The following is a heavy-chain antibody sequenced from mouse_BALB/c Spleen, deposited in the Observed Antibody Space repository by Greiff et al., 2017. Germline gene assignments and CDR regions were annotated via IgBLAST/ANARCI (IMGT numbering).Heavy chain of an antibody. Sequence: QVTLKVSGPGILQPSQTLSLTCSFSGFSLSTSGMGVSWIRQPSGKGLEWLAHIYWDDDKRYNPSLKSRLTISKDTSSNQVFLKITSVDTADTATYYCARRIYYYGSSYWDFDVWGAGTTVTVSS. J-gene: IGHJ1*01. V-gene: IGHV8-12*01. CDR2: IYWDDDK. CDR3: ARRIYYYGSSYWDFDV. D-gene: IGHD1-1*01. CDR1: GFSLSTSGMG.